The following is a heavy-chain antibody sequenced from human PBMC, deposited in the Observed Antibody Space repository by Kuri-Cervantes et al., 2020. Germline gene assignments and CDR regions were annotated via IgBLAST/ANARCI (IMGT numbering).Heavy chain of an antibody. D-gene: IGHD2-2*01. J-gene: IGHJ6*02. CDR2: IYPGDSDT. Sequence: GGSLRLSCKGSGYSFTSYWIGWVRQMPGKGLEWMGIIYPGDSDTRYSPSFQGQVTISADKSISTAYLQWSSLKASDTAMYYCARDRGVVVPAARYYYYYGMDVWGQGTTVTVSS. CDR1: GYSFTSYW. CDR3: ARDRGVVVPAARYYYYYGMDV. V-gene: IGHV5-51*01.